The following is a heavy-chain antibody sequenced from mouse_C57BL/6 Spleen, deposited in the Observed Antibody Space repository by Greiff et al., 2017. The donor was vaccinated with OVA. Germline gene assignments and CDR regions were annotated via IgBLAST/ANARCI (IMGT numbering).Heavy chain of an antibody. Sequence: VQLQQSGAELVKPGASVKISCKASGYAFSSYWMNWVKQRPGKGLEWIGQIYPGDGDTNYNGKFKGKATLTADKSSSTAYMQLSSLTSEDSAVYFCARLYDYDGGVWFAYWGQGTLVTVSA. D-gene: IGHD2-4*01. J-gene: IGHJ3*01. CDR3: ARLYDYDGGVWFAY. CDR1: GYAFSSYW. V-gene: IGHV1-80*01. CDR2: IYPGDGDT.